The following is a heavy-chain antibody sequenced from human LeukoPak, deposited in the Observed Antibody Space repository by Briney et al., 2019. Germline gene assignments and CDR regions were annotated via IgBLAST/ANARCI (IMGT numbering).Heavy chain of an antibody. D-gene: IGHD3-3*01. CDR3: ARAFITIFGVVIDAFDI. CDR1: GGSINIYY. Sequence: SETLSLTCIVSGGSINIYYWSWMRQPPGKGLEWIGYIHYTGSTKYNPSLQSRVTISVDTSKNQISLKLSSVTAADTAVYYCARAFITIFGVVIDAFDIWGQGTMVTVSS. CDR2: IHYTGST. V-gene: IGHV4-59*01. J-gene: IGHJ3*02.